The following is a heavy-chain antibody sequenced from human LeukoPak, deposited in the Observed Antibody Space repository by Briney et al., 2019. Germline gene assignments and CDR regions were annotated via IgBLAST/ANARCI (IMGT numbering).Heavy chain of an antibody. D-gene: IGHD1-26*01. CDR3: ARYSGSYPHDAFDI. CDR2: IYYSGST. CDR1: GGSISSSSYY. V-gene: IGHV4-39*07. Sequence: SETLSLTCTVSGGSISSSSYYWGWIRQPPGKGLEWIGSIYYSGSTYYNPSLKSRVTISVDTSKNQSSLKLSSVTAADTAVYYCARYSGSYPHDAFDIWGQGTMVTVSS. J-gene: IGHJ3*02.